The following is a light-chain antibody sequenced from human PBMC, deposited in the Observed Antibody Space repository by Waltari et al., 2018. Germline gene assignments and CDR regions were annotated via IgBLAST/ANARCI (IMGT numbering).Light chain of an antibody. CDR2: KAS. CDR1: QSISSW. Sequence: DIQMTQSPSTLSASVGDRVTTTGRASQSISSWLAWYQQKPGKAPKLLIDKASSLESGVPSRFSGSGSGTEFTLTISSLQPDDFATYYCQQYNSYPYTFGQGTKLEIK. J-gene: IGKJ2*01. V-gene: IGKV1-5*03. CDR3: QQYNSYPYT.